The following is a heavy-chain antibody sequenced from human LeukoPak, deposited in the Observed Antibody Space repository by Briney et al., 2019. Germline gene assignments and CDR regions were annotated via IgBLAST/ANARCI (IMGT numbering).Heavy chain of an antibody. CDR3: ASDIVVVVAATSYYGMDV. Sequence: SVKVSCKASGGTFSSYAISWVRQAPGQGLERMGGIVPIFGTANYAQKFQGRVTITADESTSTAYMELSSLRSEDTAVYYCASDIVVVVAATSYYGMDVWGQGTTVTVSS. CDR2: IVPIFGTA. J-gene: IGHJ6*02. CDR1: GGTFSSYA. V-gene: IGHV1-69*01. D-gene: IGHD2-15*01.